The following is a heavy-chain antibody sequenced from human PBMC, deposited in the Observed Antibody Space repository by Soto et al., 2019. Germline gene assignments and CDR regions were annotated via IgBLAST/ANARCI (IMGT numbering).Heavy chain of an antibody. V-gene: IGHV4-4*02. CDR3: ARWSVTMIVVVSDAFDI. J-gene: IGHJ3*02. D-gene: IGHD3-22*01. Sequence: QVQLQESGPGLVKPSGTLSLTCAVSGGSISSSNWWSWVRQPPGKGLEWIGEIYHSGSTNYNPSLKTRVTISVDKSKNQFSLKLSSVTAADTAMYYCARWSVTMIVVVSDAFDIWGQGTMVTVSS. CDR2: IYHSGST. CDR1: GGSISSSNW.